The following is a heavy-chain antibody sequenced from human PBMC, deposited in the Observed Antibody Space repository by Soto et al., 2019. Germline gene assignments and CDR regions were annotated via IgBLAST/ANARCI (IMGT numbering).Heavy chain of an antibody. J-gene: IGHJ4*02. V-gene: IGHV3-23*01. CDR2: MSGSGGHI. D-gene: IGHD4-4*01. CDR1: GFTVSSNY. Sequence: GGSLRLSCAASGFTVSSNYMSWVRQAPGKGLEWVSGMSGSGGHIYYADSVKGRFTVSRDNSNSTLYLQMNSLRAEDTAVYYCARAVTQYFDSWGQGSLVTVSS. CDR3: ARAVTQYFDS.